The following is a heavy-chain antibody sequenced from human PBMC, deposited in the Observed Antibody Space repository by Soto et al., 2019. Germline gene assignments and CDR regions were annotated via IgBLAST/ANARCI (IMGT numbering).Heavy chain of an antibody. J-gene: IGHJ4*02. CDR3: ARAPKYYDFWSGYYSGVYFDY. CDR2: IYYSGST. D-gene: IGHD3-3*01. CDR1: GGSISSGGYY. V-gene: IGHV4-31*02. Sequence: SETLSLTXTVSGGSISSGGYYWSWIRQHPGKGLEWIGYIYYSGSTYYNPSLKSRVTISVDTSKNQFSLKLSSVTAADTAVYYCARAPKYYDFWSGYYSGVYFDYWGQGTLVTVSS.